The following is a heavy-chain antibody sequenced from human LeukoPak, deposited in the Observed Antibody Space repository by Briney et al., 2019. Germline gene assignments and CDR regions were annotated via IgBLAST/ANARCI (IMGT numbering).Heavy chain of an antibody. CDR2: IYTSGST. Sequence: SETLSLTCTVSGVSISSYYWSWIRQPAGKGLEWIGRIYTSGSTNYNPSLQSRITMSVDTSKNQFALKLSSVTAAATAVYYCARDRGEPLFDYWGQGTLVTVSS. CDR3: ARDRGEPLFDY. CDR1: GVSISSYY. D-gene: IGHD1-14*01. J-gene: IGHJ4*02. V-gene: IGHV4-4*07.